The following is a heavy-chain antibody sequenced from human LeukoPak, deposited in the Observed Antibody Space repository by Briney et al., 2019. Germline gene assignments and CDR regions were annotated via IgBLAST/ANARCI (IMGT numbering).Heavy chain of an antibody. V-gene: IGHV7-4-1*02. D-gene: IGHD3-3*01. CDR1: GYTFTSYA. J-gene: IGHJ4*02. Sequence: GASVKVSCKASGYTFTSYAMNWVRQAPGQGLEWMGWINTNTGNPTYAQGFTGRFVFSLDTSVSTAYLQISSLKAEDTAVYYCARGEVIQQAPGFGYWGQGTLVTVSS. CDR3: ARGEVIQQAPGFGY. CDR2: INTNTGNP.